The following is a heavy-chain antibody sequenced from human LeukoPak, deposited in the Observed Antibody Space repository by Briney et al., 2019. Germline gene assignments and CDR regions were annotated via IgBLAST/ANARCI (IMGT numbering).Heavy chain of an antibody. Sequence: GGSLRLSCAASGLTFSSYAMSWVRQAPGKGLEWVSAISGSGGSTYYADSVKGRFTISRDNSKNTLFLQMNSLRAEDTAVYYCAKDLCFGCSGFYYGIFDYWGQGTLVTVSS. J-gene: IGHJ4*02. D-gene: IGHD3-22*01. CDR2: ISGSGGST. CDR1: GLTFSSYA. V-gene: IGHV3-23*01. CDR3: AKDLCFGCSGFYYGIFDY.